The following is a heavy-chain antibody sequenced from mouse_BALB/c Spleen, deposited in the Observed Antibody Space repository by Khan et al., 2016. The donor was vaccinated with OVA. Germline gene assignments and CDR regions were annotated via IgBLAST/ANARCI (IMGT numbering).Heavy chain of an antibody. Sequence: IQLVQSWAELVKSGATVTLSCTASGLYIKDTYMHLLKQWPEQGLEWIGSIDPPNGNSKYDPKFQGNDTIRADTSANTAYLQLSSLTSEDTAVYYCARMARKWGQGTTLTVSS. J-gene: IGHJ2*01. V-gene: IGHV14-3*02. CDR2: IDPPNGNS. CDR3: ARMARK. CDR1: GLYIKDTY.